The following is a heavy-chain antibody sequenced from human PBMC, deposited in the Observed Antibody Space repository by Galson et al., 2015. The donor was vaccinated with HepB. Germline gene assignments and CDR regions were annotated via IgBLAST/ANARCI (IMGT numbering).Heavy chain of an antibody. CDR2: ISSSSSTI. CDR3: ARDHGDYYDSSGYSSFDY. V-gene: IGHV3-48*02. J-gene: IGHJ4*01. Sequence: SLRLSCAASGFTFSSYSMNWVRQAPGKGLEWVSYISSSSSTIYYADSVKGRFTISRDNAKNSLYLQMNSLRDEDTAVYYCARDHGDYYDSSGYSSFDYWGHGTLVTVSS. CDR1: GFTFSSYS. D-gene: IGHD3-22*01.